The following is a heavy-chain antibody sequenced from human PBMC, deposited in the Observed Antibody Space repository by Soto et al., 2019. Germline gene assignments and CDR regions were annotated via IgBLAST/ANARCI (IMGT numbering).Heavy chain of an antibody. CDR3: AKDRGPRRQGVIGPFDY. J-gene: IGHJ4*02. D-gene: IGHD3-10*01. V-gene: IGHV3-30*18. CDR1: GFTFSIYA. Sequence: QVQLVESGGGVVQPGRSLRVSCAASGFTFSIYAMHWVRQAPGTGLEWVAVISYDGTKTYYADSVKGRFTISRDNSKNPVYLQMNSLRDGDKGVYYCAKDRGPRRQGVIGPFDYWGQGTLVTVSP. CDR2: ISYDGTKT.